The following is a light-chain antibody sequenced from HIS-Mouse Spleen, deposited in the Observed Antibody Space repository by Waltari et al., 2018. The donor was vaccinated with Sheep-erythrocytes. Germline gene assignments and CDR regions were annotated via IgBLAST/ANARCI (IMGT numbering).Light chain of an antibody. CDR1: QSVSSSY. CDR2: GAS. V-gene: IGKV3-20*01. J-gene: IGKJ1*01. Sequence: EIVLTQSPGTLSFSPGERATLSCRASQSVSSSYLAWYQHKPGQAPRLLIYGASSRATSIPDRFSGRGSATDFTITISRLEPEDFAVYYCQQYGSSLRTFGQGTKVEIK. CDR3: QQYGSSLRT.